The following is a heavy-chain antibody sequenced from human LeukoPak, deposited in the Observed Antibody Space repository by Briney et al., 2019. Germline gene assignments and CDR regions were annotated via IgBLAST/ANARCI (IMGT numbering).Heavy chain of an antibody. D-gene: IGHD3-22*01. CDR3: ARTSDYYDSSGRGSRFDP. CDR2: IYYSGST. J-gene: IGHJ5*02. CDR1: GGSISSSSYY. V-gene: IGHV4-39*01. Sequence: SETLSLTCTVSGGSISSSSYYWGWIRQPPGKGLEWIGSIYYSGSTYYNPPLKSRVTISVDTSKNQFSLKLSSVTAADTAVYYCARTSDYYDSSGRGSRFDPWGQGTLVTVSS.